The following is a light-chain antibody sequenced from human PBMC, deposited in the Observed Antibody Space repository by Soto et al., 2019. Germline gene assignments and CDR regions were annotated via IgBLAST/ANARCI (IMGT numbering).Light chain of an antibody. V-gene: IGLV2-14*03. CDR2: DVN. CDR3: SSSTISSPLGV. J-gene: IGLJ3*02. CDR1: SSDVGGYNY. Sequence: QSALTQPASESGSPGQSITISCTGSSSDVGGYNYVSWYQQHTGKAPKLIIYDVNNRPSGVSERFSGSKSGNTASLTISGLQAEDEADYYCSSSTISSPLGVFGGGTTLTVL.